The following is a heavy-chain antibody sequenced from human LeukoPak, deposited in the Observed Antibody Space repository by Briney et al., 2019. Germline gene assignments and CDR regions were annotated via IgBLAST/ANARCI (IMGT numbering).Heavy chain of an antibody. Sequence: PSETLSLTCTVSGGSISSYYWSWIRQPPGKGLEWIGYIYHSGSTNYNPSLKSRVTISVDTSKNQFSLKLSSVTAADTAVYYCARGNPMTDDAFDIWGQGTMVTVSS. CDR3: ARGNPMTDDAFDI. V-gene: IGHV4-59*01. CDR2: IYHSGST. CDR1: GGSISSYY. J-gene: IGHJ3*02.